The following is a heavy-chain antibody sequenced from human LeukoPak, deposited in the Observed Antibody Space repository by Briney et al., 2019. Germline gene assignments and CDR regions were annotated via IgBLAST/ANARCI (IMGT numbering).Heavy chain of an antibody. J-gene: IGHJ5*02. V-gene: IGHV1-18*01. CDR3: ARDAIPHYYGSGSYFWFDP. CDR2: TSAYNGNT. Sequence: ASVKVSCKASGYTFTSYGISWVRQAPGQGLEWMGWTSAYNGNTNYAQKLQGRVTMTTDTSTSTAYMELRSLRSDDTAVYYCARDAIPHYYGSGSYFWFDPWGQGTLVTVSS. D-gene: IGHD3-10*01. CDR1: GYTFTSYG.